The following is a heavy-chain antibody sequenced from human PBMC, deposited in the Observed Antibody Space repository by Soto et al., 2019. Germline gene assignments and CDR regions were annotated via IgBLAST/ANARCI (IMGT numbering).Heavy chain of an antibody. CDR2: ISGYNGNT. D-gene: IGHD1-1*01. J-gene: IGHJ6*02. V-gene: IGHV1-18*01. Sequence: QVQLLQSGGEVKKPGASVKVSRNSSDHTFTYYGINWVRRAPGQGLEWMGWISGYNGNTKYAQKFQDRVTMSADTSTRTAYIEMRSLTSYDYAVYFCAATGVHYFGLDVWGQETKVTVAS. CDR3: AATGVHYFGLDV. CDR1: DHTFTYYG.